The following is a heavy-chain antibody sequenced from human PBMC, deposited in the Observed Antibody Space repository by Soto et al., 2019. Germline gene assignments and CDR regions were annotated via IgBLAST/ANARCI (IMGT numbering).Heavy chain of an antibody. Sequence: QVQLVQSGAEVKKPGASVKVSCKASGYTFTSYGISWVRQAPGQGLEWMGWISAYNGNTNYAQKLQGRVTMTTDTSTSTAYIELRSLRSDDTAVYYCARDVNHPVAKTGRGYYYYGMDVWGQGTTVTVSS. CDR1: GYTFTSYG. J-gene: IGHJ6*02. CDR3: ARDVNHPVAKTGRGYYYYGMDV. D-gene: IGHD5-12*01. V-gene: IGHV1-18*04. CDR2: ISAYNGNT.